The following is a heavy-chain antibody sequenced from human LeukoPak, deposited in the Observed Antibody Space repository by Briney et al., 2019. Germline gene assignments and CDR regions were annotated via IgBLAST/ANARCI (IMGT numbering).Heavy chain of an antibody. D-gene: IGHD3-9*01. V-gene: IGHV3-64*04. Sequence: GGSLRLSCAASGFTFSISAIHWVRQAPGKGLQYVSVISGDGVTTSYADSVKGRFTISRDNSKNTLYLQMNSLRAEDTAVYYCARDLDDILTGYDYWGQGTLVTVSS. J-gene: IGHJ4*02. CDR1: GFTFSISA. CDR3: ARDLDDILTGYDY. CDR2: ISGDGVTT.